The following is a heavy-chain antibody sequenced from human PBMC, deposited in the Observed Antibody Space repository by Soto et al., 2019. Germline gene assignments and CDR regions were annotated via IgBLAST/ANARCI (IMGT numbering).Heavy chain of an antibody. CDR2: ISAYNGNT. Sequence: ASVKVSWKASGYTFTSYGISWVRQAPGQGLEWMGWISAYNGNTNYAQKLQGRVTMTTDTSTSTAYMELRSLRSDDTAVYYCARVPLPPMDDFSVNWGQGTLVTVSS. D-gene: IGHD3-3*01. CDR3: ARVPLPPMDDFSVN. V-gene: IGHV1-18*01. CDR1: GYTFTSYG. J-gene: IGHJ4*02.